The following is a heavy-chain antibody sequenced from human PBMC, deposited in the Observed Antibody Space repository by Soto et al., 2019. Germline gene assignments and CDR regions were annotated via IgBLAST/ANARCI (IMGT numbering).Heavy chain of an antibody. J-gene: IGHJ4*02. CDR1: GFTFSSYW. Sequence: PGGSLRLSCAASGFTFSSYWMSWVRQAPGKGLEWVANIKQDGSEKYYVDSVKGRFTISRDNAKNSLYLQMNSLRAEDTAVYYCARDLAMDTAILDYWGQGTLVTVSS. D-gene: IGHD5-18*01. V-gene: IGHV3-7*01. CDR3: ARDLAMDTAILDY. CDR2: IKQDGSEK.